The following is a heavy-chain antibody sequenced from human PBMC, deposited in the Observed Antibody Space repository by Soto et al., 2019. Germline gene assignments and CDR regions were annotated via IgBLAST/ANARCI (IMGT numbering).Heavy chain of an antibody. CDR3: ARSSGGFPPRTGYYYGMDV. D-gene: IGHD3-10*01. J-gene: IGHJ6*02. V-gene: IGHV1-69*13. CDR1: GGTFSSYA. CDR2: IIPIFGTA. Sequence: ASVKVSCKASGGTFSSYAISWVRQAPGQGLEWMGGIIPIFGTANYAQKFQGRVTITADESTSTAYMELSSLRSGDTAVYYCARSSGGFPPRTGYYYGMDVWGQGTTVTVSS.